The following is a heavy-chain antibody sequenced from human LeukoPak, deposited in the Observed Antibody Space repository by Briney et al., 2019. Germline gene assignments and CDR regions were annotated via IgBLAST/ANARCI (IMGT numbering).Heavy chain of an antibody. CDR3: ARDPWFDP. CDR2: IIPIFGTA. V-gene: IGHV1-69*05. J-gene: IGHJ5*02. CDR1: GGTFSSYA. Sequence: GASVKVSCKASGGTFSSYAISWVRQAPGQGLEWMGGIIPIFGTANYAQKFQGRVTMTTDTSTSTAYMELRSLRSDNTAVYYCARDPWFDPWGQGTLVTVSS.